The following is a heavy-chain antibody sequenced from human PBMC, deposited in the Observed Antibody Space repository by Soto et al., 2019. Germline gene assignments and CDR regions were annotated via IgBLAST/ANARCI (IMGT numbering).Heavy chain of an antibody. CDR3: ARDMSSLNYDFWSGYSYYFDY. D-gene: IGHD3-3*01. CDR2: IYTSGST. Sequence: SETLSLTCTVSGGSISSYYWSWIRQPAGKGLEWIGRIYTSGSTNYNPSLKSRVTMSVDTSKNQFSLKLSSVTAADTAVYYCARDMSSLNYDFWSGYSYYFDYWGQGXLVTVYS. V-gene: IGHV4-4*07. CDR1: GGSISSYY. J-gene: IGHJ4*02.